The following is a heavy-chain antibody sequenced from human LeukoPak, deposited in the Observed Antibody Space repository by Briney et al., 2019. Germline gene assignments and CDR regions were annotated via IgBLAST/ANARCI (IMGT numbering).Heavy chain of an antibody. V-gene: IGHV3-48*03. Sequence: GRSLRLSCAASGFTFSSYEMNWVRQAPGKGLEWVSYISSSGSSIYHADSVKGRFTISRDNAKNSLYLQMNSLRAEDTAVYYCARELEGSGFDPWGQGTLVTVSS. CDR3: ARELEGSGFDP. D-gene: IGHD6-19*01. J-gene: IGHJ5*02. CDR1: GFTFSSYE. CDR2: ISSSGSSI.